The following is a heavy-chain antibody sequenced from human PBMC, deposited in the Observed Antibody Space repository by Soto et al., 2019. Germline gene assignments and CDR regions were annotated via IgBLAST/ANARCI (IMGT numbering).Heavy chain of an antibody. CDR2: ISSSSSYI. J-gene: IGHJ4*02. D-gene: IGHD2-21*02. CDR3: ARGNGDFGYYFDY. V-gene: IGHV3-21*01. CDR1: GFTFSTYN. Sequence: EVQLVESGGGLVKPGGSLRLSCAASGFTFSTYNMNWVRQAPGKGLEWVSFISSSSSYIYYADSVKGRFTISRDNAKNSLYLQMDSPRAEDTAVYYCARGNGDFGYYFDYWGQGTLVTVSS.